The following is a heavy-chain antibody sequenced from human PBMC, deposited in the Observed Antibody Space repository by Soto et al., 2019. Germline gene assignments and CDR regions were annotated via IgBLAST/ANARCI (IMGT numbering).Heavy chain of an antibody. CDR1: GGSISSSSYY. CDR2: IYYSGST. D-gene: IGHD3-22*01. V-gene: IGHV4-39*01. Sequence: SETLSLTCTVSGGSISSSSYYWGWIRQPPGKGLEWIGSIYYSGSTYYNPSLKSRVTISVDTSKNQFPLKLSSVTAADTAVYYCARGSGYYYWDDYWGQGTLVTVSS. CDR3: ARGSGYYYWDDY. J-gene: IGHJ4*02.